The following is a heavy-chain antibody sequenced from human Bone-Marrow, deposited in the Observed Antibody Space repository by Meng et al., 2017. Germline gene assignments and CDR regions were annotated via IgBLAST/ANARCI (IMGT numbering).Heavy chain of an antibody. CDR3: ARDLGLGYSSGWPYWYFDL. CDR2: IYYSGST. J-gene: IGHJ2*01. D-gene: IGHD6-19*01. V-gene: IGHV4-39*07. CDR1: GFTVSSNY. Sequence: ESLKISCAASGFTVSSNYMSWIRQPPGKGLEWIGSIYYSGSTYYNPSLKSRVTISVDTSKNQFSLKLSSVTAADTAVYYCARDLGLGYSSGWPYWYFDLWGHGTLVTVSS.